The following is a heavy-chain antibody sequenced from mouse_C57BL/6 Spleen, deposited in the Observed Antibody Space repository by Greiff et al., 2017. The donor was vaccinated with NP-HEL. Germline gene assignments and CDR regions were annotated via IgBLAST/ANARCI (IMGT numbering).Heavy chain of an antibody. Sequence: EVQLVESGGGLVKPGGSLKLSCAASGFTFSDYGMHWVRQAPEKGLEWVAYISSGSSTIYYADTVKGRFTISRDNAKNTLFLQMTSLRSEDTVMYYCARGTTVVATGAMDYWGQGTSVTVSS. V-gene: IGHV5-17*01. CDR2: ISSGSSTI. J-gene: IGHJ4*01. D-gene: IGHD1-1*01. CDR3: ARGTTVVATGAMDY. CDR1: GFTFSDYG.